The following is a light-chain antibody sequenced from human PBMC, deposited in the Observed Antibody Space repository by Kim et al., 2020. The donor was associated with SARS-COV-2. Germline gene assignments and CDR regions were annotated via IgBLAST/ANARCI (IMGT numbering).Light chain of an antibody. V-gene: IGKV3-11*01. Sequence: SPGERATLSCRANQSISSYLAWFQQRPGQAPRLLIHGASNRATGIPARFSGSGSGADFTLTISSLEPEDFAVYYCQQRTNWPLVTFGGGTKVDIK. J-gene: IGKJ4*01. CDR1: QSISSY. CDR2: GAS. CDR3: QQRTNWPLVT.